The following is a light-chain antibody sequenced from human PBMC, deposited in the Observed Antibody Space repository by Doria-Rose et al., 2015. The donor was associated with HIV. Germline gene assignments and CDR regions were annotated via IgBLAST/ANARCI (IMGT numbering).Light chain of an antibody. J-gene: IGKJ3*01. CDR1: QSLLYTSKNY. V-gene: IGKV4-1*01. CDR2: WAS. CDR3: QQYYDTPS. Sequence: IQMTQSPESLGMSLGERATLHCQSNQSLLYTSKNYLAWYQQKPGQPPKLLIYWASTRQSGVPARFSGSGSGTDFTLTISSLEAEDVAVYYCQQYYDTPSFGPGTTVDIK.